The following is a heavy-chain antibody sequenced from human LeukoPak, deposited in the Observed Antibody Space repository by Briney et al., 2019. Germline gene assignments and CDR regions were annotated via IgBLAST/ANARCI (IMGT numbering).Heavy chain of an antibody. Sequence: SETLSLTCTASGGSISSYYWSWIRQPPGKGLEWIGYIYYSGSTNYNPSLKSRVTISVDTSKNQFSLKLSSVTAADTAVYYCARGAPWDSGSYDWGQGTLVTVSS. V-gene: IGHV4-59*01. CDR2: IYYSGST. D-gene: IGHD1-26*01. CDR3: ARGAPWDSGSYD. J-gene: IGHJ4*02. CDR1: GGSISSYY.